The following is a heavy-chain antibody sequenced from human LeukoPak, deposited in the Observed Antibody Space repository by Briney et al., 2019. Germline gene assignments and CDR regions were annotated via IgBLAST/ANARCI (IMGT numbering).Heavy chain of an antibody. CDR1: GGSISSGDYY. D-gene: IGHD6-13*01. CDR2: IYYSGST. Sequence: SQTLSLTCTVSGGSISSGDYYWSWIRQPPGKGLEWIGYIYYSGSTYYNPSLKSRFTISVDTSKNQFSLKLSSVTAADTAVYYCASSSSSWYNWFDPWGQGTLVTVSS. CDR3: ASSSSSWYNWFDP. V-gene: IGHV4-30-4*08. J-gene: IGHJ5*02.